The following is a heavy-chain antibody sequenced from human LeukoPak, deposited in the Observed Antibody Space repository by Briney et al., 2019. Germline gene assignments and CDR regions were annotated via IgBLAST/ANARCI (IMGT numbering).Heavy chain of an antibody. CDR1: GYTFTDYY. CDR2: INPNSGGT. Sequence: GASVKVSCKASGYTFTDYYMHWVRQAPGQGLEWMGWINPNSGGTNYAQKFQGRVTMTRDTSISTAYMELSRLRSDDTAVYYCARSYSSGWYADYYFDYWGQGTLVTVSS. CDR3: ARSYSSGWYADYYFDY. V-gene: IGHV1-2*02. J-gene: IGHJ4*02. D-gene: IGHD6-19*01.